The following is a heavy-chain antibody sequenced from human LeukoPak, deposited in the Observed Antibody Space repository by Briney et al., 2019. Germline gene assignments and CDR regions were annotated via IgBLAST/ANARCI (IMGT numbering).Heavy chain of an antibody. CDR2: IDYSGST. Sequence: SETLSLTCTVSGVSISTYYWSWIRQPPGKGLEWIGCIDYSGSTKNPSLKSRVSISVDTSKNQFSLKLSSVTAADTAVYLCARHGSAYSFDYWGQGTLVTVSS. J-gene: IGHJ4*02. CDR1: GVSISTYY. V-gene: IGHV4-59*08. CDR3: ARHGSAYSFDY. D-gene: IGHD6-25*01.